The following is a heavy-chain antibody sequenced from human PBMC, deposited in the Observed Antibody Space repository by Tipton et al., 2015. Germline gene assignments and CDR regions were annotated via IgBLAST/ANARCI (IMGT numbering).Heavy chain of an antibody. J-gene: IGHJ6*02. Sequence: TLSLTCTVSGDSVSSSSYYWSWIRQPPGKGLEWIGYIYYSGSTNYNPALKSRLTISLDTSKNQFSLKLSSVTSADTAVYYCARDLRRKNGDTYYYYGLDVWGQGTTVTVSS. CDR2: IYYSGST. V-gene: IGHV4-61*01. CDR1: GDSVSSSSYY. CDR3: ARDLRRKNGDTYYYYGLDV. D-gene: IGHD4-17*01.